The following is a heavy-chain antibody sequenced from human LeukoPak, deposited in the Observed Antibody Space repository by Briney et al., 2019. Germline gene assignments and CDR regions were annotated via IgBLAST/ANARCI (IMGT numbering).Heavy chain of an antibody. V-gene: IGHV3-21*01. J-gene: IGHJ4*02. CDR1: GFDFSTYT. D-gene: IGHD2-2*01. CDR2: IISRSSYI. CDR3: TRDPGRCTSTSCYPDY. Sequence: GGSLRLSCAASGFDFSTYTMNWVRQAPGKGLEWVSSIISRSSYIYYADSVKGRFTISRDNAKNSMYLQMNSLRAEDTAVYYCTRDPGRCTSTSCYPDYWGQGTLVTVSS.